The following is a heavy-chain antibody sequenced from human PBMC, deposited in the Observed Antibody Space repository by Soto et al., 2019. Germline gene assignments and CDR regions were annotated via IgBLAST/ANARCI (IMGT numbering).Heavy chain of an antibody. CDR1: GYSFTSYW. D-gene: IGHD6-13*01. V-gene: IGHV5-51*01. J-gene: IGHJ4*02. Sequence: GESLKISCKGSGYSFTSYWIGWVRQMPGKGLEWMGIIYPGHSDTRYSPSFQGQVTISADKSISTAYLQWSSLKASDTAMYYCARSPGIAAAADKRYFDYWGQGTLVTVSS. CDR2: IYPGHSDT. CDR3: ARSPGIAAAADKRYFDY.